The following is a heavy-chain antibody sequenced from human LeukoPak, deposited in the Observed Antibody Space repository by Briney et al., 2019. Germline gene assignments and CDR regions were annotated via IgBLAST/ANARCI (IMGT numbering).Heavy chain of an antibody. CDR1: GFTFSSYA. J-gene: IGHJ4*02. CDR3: AKAPVTSCRGAYCYPFDY. Sequence: PGGSLRLSCAASGFTFSSYAMNWVRQAPGKGLEWVSHISGSGISTYYADSVRGRFTISRDSSKNTLYLQMNSLRAEDAAVYYCAKAPVTSCRGAYCYPFDYWGQGTLVTVSS. V-gene: IGHV3-23*01. D-gene: IGHD2-21*01. CDR2: ISGSGIST.